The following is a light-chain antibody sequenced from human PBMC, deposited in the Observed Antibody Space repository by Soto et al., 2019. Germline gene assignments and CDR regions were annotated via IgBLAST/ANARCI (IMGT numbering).Light chain of an antibody. CDR3: QQYNSWHLT. CDR2: DAT. V-gene: IGKV3-15*01. Sequence: ETVMTQSPATLSLSPGERATLSCRAGQSISNNLAWYQQNPGQAPRLLIYDATTRATGIPYRLSGRGSGTDCTRTIGSLQSEDVAIYCCQQYNSWHLTFGGGTKIEIK. J-gene: IGKJ4*02. CDR1: QSISNN.